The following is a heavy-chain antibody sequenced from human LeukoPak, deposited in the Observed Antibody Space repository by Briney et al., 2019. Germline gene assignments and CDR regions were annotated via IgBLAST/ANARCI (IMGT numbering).Heavy chain of an antibody. Sequence: GGSLRLSCAASGFTFSDHYMDWVRQAPGKGLEWVGRFRNKANSYTTEYAASVKGRFTVSRDDSKNSLYLQMNSLKTEDTAVYFCARNYYDSSRYYADYWGQGTLVTVSS. CDR1: GFTFSDHY. J-gene: IGHJ4*02. CDR3: ARNYYDSSRYYADY. V-gene: IGHV3-72*01. CDR2: FRNKANSYTT. D-gene: IGHD3-22*01.